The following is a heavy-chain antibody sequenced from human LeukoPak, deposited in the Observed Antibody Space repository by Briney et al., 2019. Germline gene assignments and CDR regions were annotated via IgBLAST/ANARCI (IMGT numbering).Heavy chain of an antibody. D-gene: IGHD1-26*01. J-gene: IGHJ6*02. Sequence: SGPVPVKPTETLTLTCTVSGFSLNNVRMTVTWIRQPPGKALEWLGHIFSNDEKSYATSLKSRLSLSRDTSKSQVVLTLTNVGPMDTGTYFCARTVGASSAFFYGLDVWGPGTTVTVSS. CDR1: GFSLNNVRMT. CDR2: IFSNDEK. CDR3: ARTVGASSAFFYGLDV. V-gene: IGHV2-26*02.